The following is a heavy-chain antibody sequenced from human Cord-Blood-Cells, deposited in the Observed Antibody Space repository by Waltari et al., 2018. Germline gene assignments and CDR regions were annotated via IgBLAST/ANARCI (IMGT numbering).Heavy chain of an antibody. CDR2: ISYDGSNK. CDR1: GFTFSRYA. CDR3: ARDPDYSNYVPVY. Sequence: QVQLVESGGGVVQPGRSLRLSCAASGFTFSRYAMPWVRQAPGKGLEWVAVISYDGSNKYYADSVKGRFTISRDNSKNTLYLQMNSLRAEDTAVYYCARDPDYSNYVPVYWGQGTLVTVSS. J-gene: IGHJ4*02. D-gene: IGHD4-4*01. V-gene: IGHV3-30-3*01.